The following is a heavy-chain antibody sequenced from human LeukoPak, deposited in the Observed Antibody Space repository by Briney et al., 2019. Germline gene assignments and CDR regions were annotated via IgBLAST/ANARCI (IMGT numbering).Heavy chain of an antibody. D-gene: IGHD2-2*01. CDR1: GFTFSSYT. J-gene: IGHJ4*02. CDR2: ISTSGGTI. Sequence: GGSLRLSCAASGFTFSSYTMNWVSQAPGKGPEWVSYISTSGGTIYYGDSVKGRFTISRDNSKNSLYLQMNSLRAEDTAVYYCARLISSTSRVVDYWGQGTLVTVSS. CDR3: ARLISSTSRVVDY. V-gene: IGHV3-48*04.